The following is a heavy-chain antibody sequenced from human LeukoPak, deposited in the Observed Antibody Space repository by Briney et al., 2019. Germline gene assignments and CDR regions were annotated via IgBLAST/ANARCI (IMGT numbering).Heavy chain of an antibody. V-gene: IGHV4-34*01. J-gene: IGHJ5*02. D-gene: IGHD3-3*01. CDR1: GGSFSGYY. Sequence: NPSETLSLTCAVYGGSFSGYYWSWIRQPPGKGLEWIGEINHSGSTNYNPSLKSRVTISVDTSKNQFSLKLSSVTAADTAVYYCARVPLRSAWFDPWGQGTLVTVSS. CDR3: ARVPLRSAWFDP. CDR2: INHSGST.